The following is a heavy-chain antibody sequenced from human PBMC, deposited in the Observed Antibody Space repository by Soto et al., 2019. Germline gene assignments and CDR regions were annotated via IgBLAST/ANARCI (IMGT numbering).Heavy chain of an antibody. J-gene: IGHJ4*02. CDR2: VFYSGTT. V-gene: IGHV4-31*03. Sequence: QVLQQESGPGLVKPSQTLSLTCTVSGDSFSSGGYYWSWIRQHPGKGLEWIGYVFYSGTTYYSPSLKSRVSISVDTSKNQFSLSLTAVTAADTAVYYCARTTTYYDYIWGSYGPKDFDFWGQGTLVTVSS. D-gene: IGHD3-16*01. CDR1: GDSFSSGGYY. CDR3: ARTTTYYDYIWGSYGPKDFDF.